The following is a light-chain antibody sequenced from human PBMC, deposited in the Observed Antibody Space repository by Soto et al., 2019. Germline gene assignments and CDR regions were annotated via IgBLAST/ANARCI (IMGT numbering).Light chain of an antibody. Sequence: QSVRTQPPSASGSPGQSVTISCTGTSSDVGGYNYVSWYQQHPGKAPKLMIYEVSKRPSGVPDRFSGSKSGNTASLTVSGLQPEDEADYYCSSYAGSSKSVFGTGTKVTVL. J-gene: IGLJ1*01. CDR1: SSDVGGYNY. V-gene: IGLV2-8*01. CDR2: EVS. CDR3: SSYAGSSKSV.